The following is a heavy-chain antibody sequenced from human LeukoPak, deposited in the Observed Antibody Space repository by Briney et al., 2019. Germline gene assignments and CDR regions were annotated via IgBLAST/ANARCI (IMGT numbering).Heavy chain of an antibody. CDR2: IYTSGST. CDR3: ARIYYGSGSYYNGWFDP. CDR1: GGSISSYY. Sequence: PSETLSLTCTVSGGSISSYYWSWIRQPAGKGLEWIGRIYTSGSTNYNPSLKSRVTMSVDTSKNQFSLKLSSVTAADTAVYYCARIYYGSGSYYNGWFDPWGQGTLVTVS. J-gene: IGHJ5*02. D-gene: IGHD3-10*01. V-gene: IGHV4-4*07.